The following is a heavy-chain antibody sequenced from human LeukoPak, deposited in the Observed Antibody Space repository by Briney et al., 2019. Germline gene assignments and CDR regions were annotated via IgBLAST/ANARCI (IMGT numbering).Heavy chain of an antibody. CDR1: GGSLSSGSYY. CDR2: IYTSGSN. J-gene: IGHJ3*02. CDR3: ARVLFGTSDAFDI. D-gene: IGHD6-13*01. Sequence: SQTLSLTCTVSGGSLSSGSYYWRWLRQPAGRGLEWLGRIYTSGSNTYNPSLKSRVTISVDTSKNQFSLKLSSVTAADTAVYYCARVLFGTSDAFDIWGQGTMVTVSS. V-gene: IGHV4-61*02.